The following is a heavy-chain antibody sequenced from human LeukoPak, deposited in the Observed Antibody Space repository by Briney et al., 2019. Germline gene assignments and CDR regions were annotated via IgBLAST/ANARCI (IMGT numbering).Heavy chain of an antibody. D-gene: IGHD6-13*01. CDR1: GGSISSHY. CDR3: ARNRDSSWYWFDP. J-gene: IGHJ5*02. Sequence: SETLSLTCTVSGGSISSHYWSWIRQPPGKGLEWIGYIYYSGSTNYNPSLKSRVTISVDTSKNQFSLKLSSVPAADTAVYYCARNRDSSWYWFDPWGQGTLVTVSS. CDR2: IYYSGST. V-gene: IGHV4-59*11.